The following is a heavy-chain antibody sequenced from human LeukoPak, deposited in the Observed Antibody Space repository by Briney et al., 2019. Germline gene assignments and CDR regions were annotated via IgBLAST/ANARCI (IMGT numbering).Heavy chain of an antibody. Sequence: GESLKISCKGSGYSFTSYWIGWVRQMPGKGLEWMGIIYPGDSDTRCSPPFQGQVTISADKSISTAYLQWSSLKASDTAMYYCARRLPYCSSTSCSSSYAFDIWGQGTMVTVSS. CDR2: IYPGDSDT. V-gene: IGHV5-51*01. CDR3: ARRLPYCSSTSCSSSYAFDI. CDR1: GYSFTSYW. J-gene: IGHJ3*02. D-gene: IGHD2-2*01.